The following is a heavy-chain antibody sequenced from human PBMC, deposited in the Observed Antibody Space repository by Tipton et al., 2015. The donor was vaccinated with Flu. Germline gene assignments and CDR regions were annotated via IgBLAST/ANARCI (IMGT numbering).Heavy chain of an antibody. CDR1: GDSIRSDYF. CDR3: ARRDYSNYVSEPKNWFDP. D-gene: IGHD4-11*01. J-gene: IGHJ5*02. V-gene: IGHV4-38-2*01. Sequence: LSCAVSGDSIRSDYFWGWIRQPPGQGLEWIGIVHRTGNPYYNPSLKSRVTISVDTSRNQFSLRLSSVTAADTAVYCCARRDYSNYVSEPKNWFDPWGQGTLVTVSS. CDR2: VHRTGNP.